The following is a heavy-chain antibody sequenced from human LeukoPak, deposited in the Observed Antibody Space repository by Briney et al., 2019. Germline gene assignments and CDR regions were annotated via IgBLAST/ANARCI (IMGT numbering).Heavy chain of an antibody. CDR1: GYSITSGYY. Sequence: TSETLSLTCIVSGYSITSGYYWGWIRQPPGKGLEWIGSIYHSGDTYYNPSLKSRVTISVDTSKNQFSLKLDSVTAADTAVYYCAKGTSSGWYYFDYWGQGTLVTVSS. V-gene: IGHV4-38-2*02. CDR2: IYHSGDT. CDR3: AKGTSSGWYYFDY. J-gene: IGHJ4*02. D-gene: IGHD6-19*01.